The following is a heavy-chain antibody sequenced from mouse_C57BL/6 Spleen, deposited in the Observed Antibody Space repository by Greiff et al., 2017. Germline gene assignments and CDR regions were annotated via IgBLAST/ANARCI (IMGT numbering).Heavy chain of an antibody. CDR2: ISSGGSYT. CDR1: GFTFSSYG. J-gene: IGHJ2*01. CDR3: ARHWDDGYPDY. Sequence: DVQLQESGGDLVKPGGSLKLSCAASGFTFSSYGMSWVRQTPDKRLEWVATISSGGSYTYYPDSVKGRFNISRDNAKNTLYLQMSSLKSEDTAMYYCARHWDDGYPDYWGQGTTLTVSS. D-gene: IGHD2-3*01. V-gene: IGHV5-6*01.